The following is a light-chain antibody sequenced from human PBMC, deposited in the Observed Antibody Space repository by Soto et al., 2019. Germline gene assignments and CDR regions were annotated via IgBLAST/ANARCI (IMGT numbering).Light chain of an antibody. V-gene: IGKV1-17*03. CDR2: GAS. CDR1: QGINNY. CDR3: LHHYTFQLA. Sequence: DIQMTQSPSAMSGSVGDRFTITCRASQGINNYLVWFQQKPGRVPKRLISGASRLQPGVPSRFSGSGFGTEFTLTISSLQPEDFATYYCLHHYTFQLAFGGGTKVDIK. J-gene: IGKJ4*01.